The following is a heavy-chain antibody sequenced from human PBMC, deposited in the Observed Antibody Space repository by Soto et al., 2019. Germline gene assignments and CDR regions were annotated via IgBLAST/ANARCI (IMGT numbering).Heavy chain of an antibody. CDR2: IIPIFGTA. V-gene: IGHV1-69*13. J-gene: IGHJ3*02. D-gene: IGHD3-22*01. CDR3: ARGVGAHSITMIVVVMNDAFDI. Sequence: GASVKVSCKASGGTFSSYAISCVLQAPGQELEWMGGIIPIFGTANYAQKFQGRVTITADESTSTAYMELSSLRSEDTAVYYCARGVGAHSITMIVVVMNDAFDIWGQGTMVTVSS. CDR1: GGTFSSYA.